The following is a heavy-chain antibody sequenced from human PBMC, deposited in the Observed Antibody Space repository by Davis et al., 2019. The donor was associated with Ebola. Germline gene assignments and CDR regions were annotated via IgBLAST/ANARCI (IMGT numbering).Heavy chain of an antibody. J-gene: IGHJ5*02. CDR3: ARGPALSVTRGKGWFDP. CDR2: ISAYNGNT. Sequence: ASVKVSCKASGYTFTSYGISWVRQAPGQGLEWMGWISAYNGNTNYAQKFQGRATMTADTSTSTAYMELRSLRSDDTAVYYCARGPALSVTRGKGWFDPWGQGTLVTVSS. CDR1: GYTFTSYG. D-gene: IGHD3-16*01. V-gene: IGHV1-18*01.